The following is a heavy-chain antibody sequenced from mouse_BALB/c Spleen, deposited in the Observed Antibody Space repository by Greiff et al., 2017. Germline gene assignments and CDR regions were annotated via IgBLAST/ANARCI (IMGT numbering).Heavy chain of an antibody. J-gene: IGHJ1*01. CDR1: GYTFTDYA. V-gene: IGHV1-67*01. CDR2: ISTYSGNT. Sequence: LQESGPELVRPGLSVTISCKGSGYTFTDYAMHWVKQSHAKSLEWIGVISTYSGNTNYNQKFKGKATMTVDTSSSTAYMELASLTSEDSAIYYCASPIYGKGYIDVWGAGTTVTVSS. D-gene: IGHD2-1*01. CDR3: ASPIYGKGYIDV.